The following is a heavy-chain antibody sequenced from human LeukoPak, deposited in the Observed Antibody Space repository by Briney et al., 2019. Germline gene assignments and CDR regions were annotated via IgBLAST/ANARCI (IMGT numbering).Heavy chain of an antibody. Sequence: GGSLRLSCAASGFTFSSYWMSWVRQAPGKGLEWVANIKQDGSEKYYVDSVKGRFTISRDNAKNSLYLQMNSLRAEDTALYYCARGSGSSWYFYFDYWGQGTLVTASS. V-gene: IGHV3-7*03. CDR3: ARGSGSSWYFYFDY. D-gene: IGHD6-13*01. CDR1: GFTFSSYW. J-gene: IGHJ4*02. CDR2: IKQDGSEK.